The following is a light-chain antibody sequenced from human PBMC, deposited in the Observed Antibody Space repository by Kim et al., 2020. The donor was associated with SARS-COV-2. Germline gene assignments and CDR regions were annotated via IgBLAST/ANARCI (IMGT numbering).Light chain of an antibody. CDR2: DVS. V-gene: IGLV2-14*03. CDR1: DSDIGAYNY. CDR3: TSYTSSSTYV. Sequence: GQSITISCTGTDSDIGAYNYVSWYQQHPGKAPKLIIYDVSNRPSGVSNRFSGSKSGTTASLTISGLQAEDEADYSCTSYTSSSTYVFGTGTKVTVL. J-gene: IGLJ1*01.